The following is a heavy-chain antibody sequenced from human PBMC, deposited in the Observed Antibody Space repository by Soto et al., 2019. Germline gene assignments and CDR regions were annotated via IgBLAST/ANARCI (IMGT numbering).Heavy chain of an antibody. CDR2: INNDGSFT. CDR3: ARYRSLWFRDY. J-gene: IGHJ4*02. V-gene: IGHV3-74*01. Sequence: EVPLVESGGGLVQPGGSLRLSCAASGFTFSSYWMHWVRQAPGKGLVWVSRINNDGSFTSHADSVKGRFTISRDNAKNTLYLQMTRLRAEDTVVYYCARYRSLWFRDYWGQGALVTVSS. D-gene: IGHD3-10*01. CDR1: GFTFSSYW.